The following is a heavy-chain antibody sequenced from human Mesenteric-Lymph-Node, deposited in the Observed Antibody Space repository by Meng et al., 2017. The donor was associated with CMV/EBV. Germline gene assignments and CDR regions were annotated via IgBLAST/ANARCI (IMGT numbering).Heavy chain of an antibody. Sequence: GESLKISCAASGFTFSSYAMHWVRQAPGKGLEWVAVIYSGGSSTYYADSVKGRFTISRDNSKNTLYLQMNSLRAEDTAVYYCARFAMVRGPFDYWGQGTLVTVSS. CDR1: GFTFSSYA. J-gene: IGHJ4*02. V-gene: IGHV3-23*03. D-gene: IGHD3-10*01. CDR2: IYSGGSST. CDR3: ARFAMVRGPFDY.